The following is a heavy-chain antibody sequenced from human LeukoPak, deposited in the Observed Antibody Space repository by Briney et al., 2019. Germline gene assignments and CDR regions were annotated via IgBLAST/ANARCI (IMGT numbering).Heavy chain of an antibody. J-gene: IGHJ4*02. D-gene: IGHD4-17*01. Sequence: PGGSLRLSCAASGFTFSSYGMHWVRQAPGKRLEWVAFIRYDGSNKYYADSVKGRFTISRDNSKNTLYLQMNSLRAEDTAVYYCAKDHDYGDYVNEFLDYWGQGTLVTVSS. CDR2: IRYDGSNK. CDR1: GFTFSSYG. V-gene: IGHV3-30*02. CDR3: AKDHDYGDYVNEFLDY.